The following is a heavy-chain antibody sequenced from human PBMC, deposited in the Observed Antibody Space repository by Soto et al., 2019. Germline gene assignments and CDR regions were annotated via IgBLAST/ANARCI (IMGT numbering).Heavy chain of an antibody. CDR2: INAGNGNT. D-gene: IGHD5-12*01. V-gene: IGHV1-3*05. CDR3: ASDLGWLQFDY. J-gene: IGHJ4*02. CDR1: GYTFSSYA. Sequence: QVPLVQSGAEEKKPGASVKVSCKASGYTFSSYAMDWVRQAPGQRLEWMGWINAGNGNTKYSQKFQGRVTISRDTSASTAYMELSSLRSEDTAVYYCASDLGWLQFDYWGQGTLVTVSS.